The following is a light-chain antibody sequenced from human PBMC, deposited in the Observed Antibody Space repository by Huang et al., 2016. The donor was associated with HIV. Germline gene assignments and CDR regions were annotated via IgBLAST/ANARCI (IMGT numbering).Light chain of an antibody. V-gene: IGKV3-11*01. J-gene: IGKJ4*01. CDR2: DAS. Sequence: EIVLTQSPATLSLSPGERATLSCRASQSVSSYLAWYQQKPGQAPRLLIYDASNRATGIPARFSGSGSGTGFTLTISSLEPEDFAVYYCQQRSNWGLTFGGGTKVEIK. CDR1: QSVSSY. CDR3: QQRSNWGLT.